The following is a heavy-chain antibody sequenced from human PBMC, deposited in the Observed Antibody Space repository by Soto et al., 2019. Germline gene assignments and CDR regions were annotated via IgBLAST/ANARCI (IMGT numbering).Heavy chain of an antibody. CDR2: IYAGDSDT. V-gene: IGHV5-51*03. J-gene: IGHJ4*02. CDR3: ARTNYGSGTYAIDY. D-gene: IGHD3-10*01. Sequence: EVQLVQSGAEVKKPGDSLKISCKGSRYSFTNYWIGWVRQMPGKGLEWMGIIYAGDSDTRYSPSFQGQVTISADKSISTAYRQWSSLKASDSGMYYCARTNYGSGTYAIDYWGQGTLVTVSS. CDR1: RYSFTNYW.